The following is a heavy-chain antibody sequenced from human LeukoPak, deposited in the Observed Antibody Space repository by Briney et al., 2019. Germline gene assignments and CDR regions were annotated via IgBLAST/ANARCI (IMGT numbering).Heavy chain of an antibody. V-gene: IGHV3-23*01. CDR3: AKDLVSYYDILTGYSAFDY. CDR1: GFTFSSYA. J-gene: IGHJ4*02. D-gene: IGHD3-9*01. Sequence: GGSLRLSCAASGFTFSSYAMSWVRQAPGKGLEWVSAISGSGGSTYYADSVKGRFTISRDNSKNTLYLQMNSLRAEDTAVYYCAKDLVSYYDILTGYSAFDYWGQGILVTVSS. CDR2: ISGSGGST.